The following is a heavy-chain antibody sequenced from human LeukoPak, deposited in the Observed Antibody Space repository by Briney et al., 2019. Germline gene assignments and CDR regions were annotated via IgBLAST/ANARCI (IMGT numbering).Heavy chain of an antibody. CDR3: ARDLVDGVGAPGAY. V-gene: IGHV1-18*01. J-gene: IGHJ4*02. CDR2: INTYNGNT. CDR1: GYTFTNYG. Sequence: GASVKVSCKASGYTFTNYGITWMRQAPGQGLEWMGWINTYNGNTNYAQKLQGRVTITTDTSTSTAYMELRSLRSDDTAVSYCARDLVDGVGAPGAYWGQGALVTVSS. D-gene: IGHD1-26*01.